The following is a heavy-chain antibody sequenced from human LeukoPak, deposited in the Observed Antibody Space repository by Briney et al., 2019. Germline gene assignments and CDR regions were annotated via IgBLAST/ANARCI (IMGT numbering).Heavy chain of an antibody. CDR2: IYTSGST. CDR1: GGSISSGSYY. V-gene: IGHV4-61*02. D-gene: IGHD3-10*01. J-gene: IGHJ4*02. CDR3: AAMVRGVIRTPFDY. Sequence: SQTLSLTCTVSGGSISSGSYYWSWIRQPAGKGLEWIGRIYTSGSTNYNPSLKSRVTISVDTSKNQFSLKLSSVTAADTAVYYCAAMVRGVIRTPFDYWGQGTLVTVSP.